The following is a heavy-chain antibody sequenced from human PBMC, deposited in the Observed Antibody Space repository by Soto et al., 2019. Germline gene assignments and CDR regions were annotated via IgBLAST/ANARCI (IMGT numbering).Heavy chain of an antibody. J-gene: IGHJ4*02. D-gene: IGHD2-8*01. CDR1: GFTFSDYY. CDR2: ISSRSSTI. CDR3: ASGTNDAFFVY. Sequence: QVQLVESGGGLVKPGGSLRLSCAASGFTFSDYYMSWIRQAPGKGLEWVSYISSRSSTIFYADSVKGRFTISRDNVKNSLYLKMNGLRAEDTAVYYCASGTNDAFFVYWGQGILVTVSS. V-gene: IGHV3-11*01.